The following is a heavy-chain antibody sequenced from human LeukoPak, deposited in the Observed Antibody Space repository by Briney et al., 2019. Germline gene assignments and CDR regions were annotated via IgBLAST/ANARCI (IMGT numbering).Heavy chain of an antibody. V-gene: IGHV3-30*02. Sequence: PGGSLRLSCAASGFTFSSYGMHWVRQAPGKGLEWVAFIRYDGSNKYYADSVKGRFTISRDNSKNTLYLQMNSLRAEDTAVYYCAKDKGHITMVRGATLDYWGQGTLVTVSS. D-gene: IGHD3-10*01. CDR1: GFTFSSYG. J-gene: IGHJ4*02. CDR3: AKDKGHITMVRGATLDY. CDR2: IRYDGSNK.